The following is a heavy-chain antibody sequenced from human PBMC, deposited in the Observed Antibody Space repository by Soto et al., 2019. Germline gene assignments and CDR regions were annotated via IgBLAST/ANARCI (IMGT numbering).Heavy chain of an antibody. CDR3: ARIDCSSTSCHFDY. CDR1: GYTFTGYY. D-gene: IGHD2-2*01. J-gene: IGHJ4*02. CDR2: INPNSGGT. V-gene: IGHV1-2*04. Sequence: GASVKVSCKASGYTFTGYYMHWVRQAPGQGLERMGWINPNSGGTNYAQKFQGWVTMTRDTSISTAYMELSRLRSDDTAVYYCARIDCSSTSCHFDYWGQGTLVTVSS.